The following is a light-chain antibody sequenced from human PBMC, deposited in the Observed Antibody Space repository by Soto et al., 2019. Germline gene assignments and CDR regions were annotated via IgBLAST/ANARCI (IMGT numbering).Light chain of an antibody. CDR2: EVS. Sequence: QSVLTQPASVSGSPGQSITISCTGTSSDVGSYNLVSWYQQHPGKAPKLMIYEVSKRPSGVSNRFSGSKSGNTASLTISGLQAEDEADYYCCSYAGIYVFGTGTKLTV. CDR1: SSDVGSYNL. J-gene: IGLJ1*01. V-gene: IGLV2-23*02. CDR3: CSYAGIYV.